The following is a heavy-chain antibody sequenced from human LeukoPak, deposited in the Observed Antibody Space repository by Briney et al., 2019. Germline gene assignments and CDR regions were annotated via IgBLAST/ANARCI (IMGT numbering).Heavy chain of an antibody. Sequence: ASVKVSCKASGYTFASYYMHWVRQAPGQGLEWMGWINPNSGCTNYAQKFQGRVTMTRDTSISTAYMELSRLRSDDTAVYYCARDRTKYCRSTSCPLDYWGQGTLVTVSS. CDR2: INPNSGCT. CDR3: ARDRTKYCRSTSCPLDY. V-gene: IGHV1-2*02. CDR1: GYTFASYY. J-gene: IGHJ4*02. D-gene: IGHD2-2*01.